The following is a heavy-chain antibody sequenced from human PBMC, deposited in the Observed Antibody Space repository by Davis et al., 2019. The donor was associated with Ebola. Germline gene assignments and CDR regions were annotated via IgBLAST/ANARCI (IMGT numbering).Heavy chain of an antibody. V-gene: IGHV1-46*01. CDR2: INPSGGST. CDR3: ARGGAARPTYMDV. J-gene: IGHJ6*03. CDR1: GYTFTSYG. Sequence: ASVKVSCKASGYTFTSYGISWVRQAPGQGLEWMGIINPSGGSTSYAQKFQGRVTMTRDTSISTAYMELSRLRSDDTAVYYCARGGAARPTYMDVWGKGTTVTVSS. D-gene: IGHD6-6*01.